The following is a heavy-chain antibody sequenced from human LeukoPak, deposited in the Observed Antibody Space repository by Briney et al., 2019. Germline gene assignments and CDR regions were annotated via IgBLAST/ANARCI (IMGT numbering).Heavy chain of an antibody. D-gene: IGHD3-3*01. CDR1: GFSFSAYA. CDR3: AKNFWSDKYYYYYMDV. Sequence: PGGSLRLSCAASGFSFSAYAMSWVRQAPGKGLEWVSGIIRGGNTYYADSAKGRFTISRDNSKNTLYLQMNSLRAEDTAVYYCAKNFWSDKYYYYYMDVWGKGTTVTVSS. CDR2: IIRGGNT. V-gene: IGHV3-23*01. J-gene: IGHJ6*03.